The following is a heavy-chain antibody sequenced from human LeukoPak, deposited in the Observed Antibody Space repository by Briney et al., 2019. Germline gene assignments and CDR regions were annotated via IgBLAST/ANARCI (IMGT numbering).Heavy chain of an antibody. V-gene: IGHV4-39*01. D-gene: IGHD5-24*01. J-gene: IGHJ3*02. CDR1: GGSISSSSYY. Sequence: SETLSLTCTVSGGSISSSSYYWGWIRQPPGKGLEWIGSIYYSGSTYYNPSLKSRVTISVDTSKNQFSLKLSSVTAADTAVYYCARGSPMAADNAFDIWGQGTMVTVSS. CDR2: IYYSGST. CDR3: ARGSPMAADNAFDI.